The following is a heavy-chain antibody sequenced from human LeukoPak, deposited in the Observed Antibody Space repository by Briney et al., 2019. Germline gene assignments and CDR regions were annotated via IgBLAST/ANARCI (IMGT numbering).Heavy chain of an antibody. CDR3: TNYCSSTSCYTDYYYYMDV. J-gene: IGHJ6*03. V-gene: IGHV3-15*01. Sequence: RSGGSLRLSCAASGFTFSNAWMSWVRQAPGKGLEWVGRIKSKTDGGTTDYAAHVKGRFTISRGDSKNTLYLQMNSLQTEDTAVYYCTNYCSSTSCYTDYYYYMDVWGKGTTVTVSS. CDR1: GFTFSNAW. CDR2: IKSKTDGGTT. D-gene: IGHD2-2*02.